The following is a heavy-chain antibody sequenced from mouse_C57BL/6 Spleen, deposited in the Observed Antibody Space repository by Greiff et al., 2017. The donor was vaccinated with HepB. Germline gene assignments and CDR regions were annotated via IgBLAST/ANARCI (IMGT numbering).Heavy chain of an antibody. Sequence: DVHLVESGGGLVKPGGSLKLSCAASGFTFSDYGMHWVRQAPEKGLEWVAYISSGSSTIYYADTVKGRFTISSDNAKNTLFLQMTSLRSEDTAMYYCARRYYGSSPAWFAYWGQGTLVTVSA. CDR2: ISSGSSTI. J-gene: IGHJ3*01. CDR1: GFTFSDYG. CDR3: ARRYYGSSPAWFAY. V-gene: IGHV5-17*01. D-gene: IGHD1-1*01.